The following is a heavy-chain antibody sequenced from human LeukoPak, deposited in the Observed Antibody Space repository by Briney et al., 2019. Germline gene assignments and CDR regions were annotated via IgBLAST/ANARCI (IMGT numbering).Heavy chain of an antibody. Sequence: GGSLRLSCAASGFTFSSYAMSWVRQAPGKGLEWVSGISGSGGSTYYADSVKGRFTISRGNSKNTLYLQMNSLRAEDTAVYYCAKGRRGCSSTSCYYGSDIWGQGTMVTVSS. CDR3: AKGRRGCSSTSCYYGSDI. V-gene: IGHV3-23*01. CDR1: GFTFSSYA. CDR2: ISGSGGST. J-gene: IGHJ3*02. D-gene: IGHD2-2*01.